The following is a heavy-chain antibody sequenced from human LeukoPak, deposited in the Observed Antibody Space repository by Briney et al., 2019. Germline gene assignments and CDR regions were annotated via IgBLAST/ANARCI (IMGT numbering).Heavy chain of an antibody. J-gene: IGHJ3*02. CDR3: ARRLWTVVAHAFDI. CDR1: GGSISSYY. Sequence: SETLSLTCTVSGGSISSYYWSWIRQPPGKGLEWIGYIYYSGSTYYNPSLKSRVTISVDTSKNQFSLKLSSVTAADTAVYYCARRLWTVVAHAFDIWGQGTMVTVSS. V-gene: IGHV4-59*08. CDR2: IYYSGST. D-gene: IGHD3-22*01.